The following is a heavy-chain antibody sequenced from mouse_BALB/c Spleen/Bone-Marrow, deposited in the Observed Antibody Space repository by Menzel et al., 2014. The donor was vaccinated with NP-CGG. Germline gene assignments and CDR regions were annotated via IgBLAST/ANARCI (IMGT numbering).Heavy chain of an antibody. CDR3: ARLGYYGGFAY. D-gene: IGHD2-3*01. J-gene: IGHJ3*01. V-gene: IGHV4-1*02. CDR2: INPDSSTI. Sequence: EVQLQQSGGGLVQPGGSLKLSCAASGFDFSRFWMSWVRQAPGKGLEWIGEINPDSSTINYTPSLKDKFIISRDNAKNTLYLQMCKVRSEDTALYYCARLGYYGGFAYWGQGTLVTVSA. CDR1: GFDFSRFW.